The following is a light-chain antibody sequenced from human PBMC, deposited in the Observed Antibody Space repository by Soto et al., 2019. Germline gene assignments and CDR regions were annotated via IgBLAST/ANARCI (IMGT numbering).Light chain of an antibody. Sequence: IVMTQSPATLSVSPGERATRSCKASHRVRGKLAWYQQKPGQAPRLLIYGASTRVPGILDRCSGGGSGTDFTLPISRLEPEDFAVYYCQEYGSSLSWTFGQGTKVDIK. J-gene: IGKJ1*01. CDR1: HRVRGK. V-gene: IGKV3-20*01. CDR2: GAS. CDR3: QEYGSSLSWT.